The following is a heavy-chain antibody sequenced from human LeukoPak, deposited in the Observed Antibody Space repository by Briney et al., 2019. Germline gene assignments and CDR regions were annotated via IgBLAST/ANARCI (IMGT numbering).Heavy chain of an antibody. J-gene: IGHJ4*02. D-gene: IGHD6-19*01. V-gene: IGHV4-59*01. CDR1: GGSISSYY. Sequence: SETLSLTCTVSGGSISSYYWSWIRQPPGKGLEWSGYIYYSGSTNYNPSLKSRVTISVDTSKNQCSLKLSSVTAADTAVYYCARSIQYSSGGYSSPGYFDYWGQGTLVTVSS. CDR3: ARSIQYSSGGYSSPGYFDY. CDR2: IYYSGST.